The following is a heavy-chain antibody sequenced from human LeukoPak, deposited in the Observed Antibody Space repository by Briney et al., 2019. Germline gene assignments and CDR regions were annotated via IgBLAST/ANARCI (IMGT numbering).Heavy chain of an antibody. V-gene: IGHV4-59*01. Sequence: PSETLSLTCTVSGGSISSYYWSWIRQPPGKGLEWIGYISYTGSTNYNPSLKSRVTISVDTSKNQSSLKLTSVTAADTAMYYCARNQGRSGYSDWFDPWGRGTLVTVSS. J-gene: IGHJ5*02. CDR3: ARNQGRSGYSDWFDP. CDR1: GGSISSYY. D-gene: IGHD3-22*01. CDR2: ISYTGST.